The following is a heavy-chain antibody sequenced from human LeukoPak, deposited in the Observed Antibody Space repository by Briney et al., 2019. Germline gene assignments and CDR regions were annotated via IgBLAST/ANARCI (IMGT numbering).Heavy chain of an antibody. D-gene: IGHD3-22*01. Sequence: SGPTLVNPTQTHTLTCTFSGFSLSTMGMCVSWIRQPPGKALEWLARIDWDDDKYYSTSLKTRLTISKDTSKNQVVLTMTNMDPVDTATYYCARIAKKSYYDSSGYFDYWGQGTLVTVSS. V-gene: IGHV2-70*11. CDR3: ARIAKKSYYDSSGYFDY. J-gene: IGHJ4*02. CDR2: IDWDDDK. CDR1: GFSLSTMGMC.